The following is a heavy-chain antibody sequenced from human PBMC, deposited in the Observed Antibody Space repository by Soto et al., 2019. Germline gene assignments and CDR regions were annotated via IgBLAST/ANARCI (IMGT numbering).Heavy chain of an antibody. CDR1: GFTFSSYA. D-gene: IGHD5-12*01. V-gene: IGHV3-23*01. Sequence: DVQLLESGGDLVQPGGSLRLSCAASGFTFSSYALSWVRQAPGKGLEWVSSISGRGGLTHYADSVRGRFTISRDNSRNTLYLQVSSLRPEDTAVYYCAKEIMAVTTPQFDSWGQGTLVTVSS. J-gene: IGHJ4*02. CDR3: AKEIMAVTTPQFDS. CDR2: ISGRGGLT.